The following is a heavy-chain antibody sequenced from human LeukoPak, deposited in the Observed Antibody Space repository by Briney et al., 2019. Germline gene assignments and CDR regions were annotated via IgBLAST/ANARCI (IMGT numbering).Heavy chain of an antibody. V-gene: IGHV1-46*01. J-gene: IGHJ3*02. CDR1: GYTFTSYY. Sequence: ASVKVSCKASGYTFTSYYMPWVRQAPGQGLEWMGIINPSGGSTSYAQKFQGRVTMTRDMSTSTVYMELSSLRSEDTAVYYCARGGRNAHDAFDIWGQGTMVTVSS. CDR2: INPSGGST. CDR3: ARGGRNAHDAFDI.